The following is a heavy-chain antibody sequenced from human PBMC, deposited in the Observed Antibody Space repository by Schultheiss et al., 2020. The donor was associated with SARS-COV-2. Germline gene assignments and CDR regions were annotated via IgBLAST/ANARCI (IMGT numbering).Heavy chain of an antibody. J-gene: IGHJ4*02. CDR2: IYSGGST. CDR3: TSLSAGTHFDY. CDR1: GFTVSSNY. Sequence: GGSLRLSCAASGFTVSSNYMSWVRQAPGKGLEWVSVIYSGGSTYYADSVKGRFTISRDNSKNTLYLQMNSLRAGDTAVYYCTSLSAGTHFDYWGQGTLVTVSS. D-gene: IGHD6-19*01. V-gene: IGHV3-66*01.